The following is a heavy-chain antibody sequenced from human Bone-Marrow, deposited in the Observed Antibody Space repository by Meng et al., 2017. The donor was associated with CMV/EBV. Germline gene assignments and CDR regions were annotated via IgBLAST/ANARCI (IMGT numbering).Heavy chain of an antibody. CDR2: LRYDGSNK. CDR3: AKAGIAVAGTLDD. J-gene: IGHJ4*02. D-gene: IGHD6-19*01. CDR1: GFTFCSYG. Sequence: GGSLRLSCAASGFTFCSYGMHWVCQAPGKGLEWVAILRYDGSNKYYADSVKSRFTISSDNSKNTLYLQMNSLSAEDTAVYYGAKAGIAVAGTLDDWGQGTMVTVSS. V-gene: IGHV3-30*02.